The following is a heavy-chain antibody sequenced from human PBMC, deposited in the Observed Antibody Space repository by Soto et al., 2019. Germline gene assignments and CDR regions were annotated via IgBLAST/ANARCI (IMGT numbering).Heavy chain of an antibody. CDR3: ARDVYSSSRYVAPLRSYFDY. D-gene: IGHD6-13*01. J-gene: IGHJ4*02. Sequence: GSLRLSCAASGFTFSSYAMSWVRQSPGKGLEWVSAVSGSGGSTYYADSVKGRFTISRDNSKNTLYLQMNSLRAEDTAVYYCARDVYSSSRYVAPLRSYFDYWGQGTPVTVSS. CDR1: GFTFSSYA. CDR2: VSGSGGST. V-gene: IGHV3-23*01.